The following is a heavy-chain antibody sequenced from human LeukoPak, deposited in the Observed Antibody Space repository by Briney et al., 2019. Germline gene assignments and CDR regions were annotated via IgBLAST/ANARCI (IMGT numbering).Heavy chain of an antibody. V-gene: IGHV3-74*01. CDR2: VNSDGSAT. CDR1: GFPFSNYW. CDR3: ARGYYSSSRFDS. D-gene: IGHD6-13*01. Sequence: GGSLRLSCAASGFPFSNYWMHWVRQAPGKGLVWVSRVNSDGSATNYADSVKGRFTISRDNAENTLYMRMNSLRPEDTAVYYCARGYYSSSRFDSWGQGTLVTVSS. J-gene: IGHJ4*02.